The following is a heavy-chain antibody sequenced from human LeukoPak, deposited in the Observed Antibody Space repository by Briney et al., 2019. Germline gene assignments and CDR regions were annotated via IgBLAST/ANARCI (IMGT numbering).Heavy chain of an antibody. J-gene: IGHJ4*02. Sequence: SETLSLTCAVSGGSISSGGYSWGWIRQPPEKGLEWIGYIYHSGSTYYNPSLKSRVTISVDRSKNQFSLKLSSVTAADTAVYYCARLVAATGNFDYWGQGTLVTVSS. CDR2: IYHSGST. CDR3: ARLVAATGNFDY. D-gene: IGHD6-13*01. V-gene: IGHV4-30-2*01. CDR1: GGSISSGGYS.